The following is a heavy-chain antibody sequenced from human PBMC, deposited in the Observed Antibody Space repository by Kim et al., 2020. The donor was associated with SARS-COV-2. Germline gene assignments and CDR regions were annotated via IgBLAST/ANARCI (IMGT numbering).Heavy chain of an antibody. J-gene: IGHJ6*02. Sequence: ASVKVSCKASGYTFTSYYMHWVRQAPGQGLEWMGIINPSGGSTSYAQKFQGRVTMTRDTSTSTVYMELSSLRSEDTAVYYCARVPQYQLPPYGMDVWGQGTTVTVSS. CDR3: ARVPQYQLPPYGMDV. D-gene: IGHD2-2*01. CDR1: GYTFTSYY. CDR2: INPSGGST. V-gene: IGHV1-46*01.